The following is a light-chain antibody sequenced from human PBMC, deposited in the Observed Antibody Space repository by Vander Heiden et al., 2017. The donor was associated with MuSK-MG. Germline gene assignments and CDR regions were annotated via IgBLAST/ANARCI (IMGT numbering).Light chain of an antibody. CDR3: QQYYSWPRT. CDR1: QSVLYSSNNKNY. Sequence: IVMTQSPASLAVSLGAGATINCKSSQSVLYSSNNKNYLAWYQQKPGQPPKLLIYWASTRDSGVPDRFSGSGSGTEFTLTISSLQAEDVAVYYCQQYYSWPRTFGQGTKVEIK. J-gene: IGKJ1*01. CDR2: WAS. V-gene: IGKV4-1*01.